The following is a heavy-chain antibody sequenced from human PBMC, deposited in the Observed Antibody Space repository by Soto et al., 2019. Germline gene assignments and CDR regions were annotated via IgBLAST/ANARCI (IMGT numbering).Heavy chain of an antibody. J-gene: IGHJ4*02. CDR2: IYYSGST. Sequence: ASETLSLTCTVSGGSISSYYWSWIRQPPGKGLEWIGYIYYSGSTNYNPSLKSRVTISVDTSKNQFSLKLSSVTAADTAVYYCARGGGGWPADYWGQGTLVTVSS. CDR3: ARGGGGWPADY. V-gene: IGHV4-59*08. D-gene: IGHD6-19*01. CDR1: GGSISSYY.